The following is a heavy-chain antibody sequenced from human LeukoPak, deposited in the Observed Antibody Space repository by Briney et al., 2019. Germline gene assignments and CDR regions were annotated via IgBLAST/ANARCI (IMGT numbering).Heavy chain of an antibody. D-gene: IGHD3-22*01. Sequence: PGESLKISCEASGYTFSNYWIGWVRQMPGKGLERMGIIYPDDSNTIYSTSFQGQVTISADKSISTAYLQWSSLKASDTAMYYCARSRDSSGYYYHIWGQGTLVTVSS. CDR3: ARSRDSSGYYYHI. J-gene: IGHJ4*02. V-gene: IGHV5-51*01. CDR2: IYPDDSNT. CDR1: GYTFSNYW.